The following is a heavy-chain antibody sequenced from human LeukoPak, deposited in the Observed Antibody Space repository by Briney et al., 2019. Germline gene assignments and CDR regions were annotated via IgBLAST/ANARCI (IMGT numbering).Heavy chain of an antibody. D-gene: IGHD3-22*01. CDR1: GFTFSSYA. V-gene: IGHV3-23*01. J-gene: IGHJ4*02. CDR3: AKLLGYYYDSSGYYGTFDY. Sequence: GGSLRLSCAASGFTFSSYAMSWVRQAPGKGLEWVSAISGSGGSTYYADSVKGRFTISRDNSKNTLYLQMNSLRAEDTAVYYCAKLLGYYYDSSGYYGTFDYWGQGTLVTVSS. CDR2: ISGSGGST.